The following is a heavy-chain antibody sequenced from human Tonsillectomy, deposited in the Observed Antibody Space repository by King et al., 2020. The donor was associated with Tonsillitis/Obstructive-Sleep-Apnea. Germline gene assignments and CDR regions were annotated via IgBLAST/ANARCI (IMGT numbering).Heavy chain of an antibody. CDR1: GGSISSYY. CDR3: ARDDDWFDP. CDR2: IYYSGST. D-gene: IGHD3-3*01. J-gene: IGHJ5*02. Sequence: VQLQESGPGLVKPSETLSLTCTVSGGSISSYYWSWIRQPPGKGLEWIGYIYYSGSTNYNPSLKSRVTISVDTSKNQFSLKLSSVTAADTAVYYCARDDDWFDPWGQGTLVTVSS. V-gene: IGHV4-59*01.